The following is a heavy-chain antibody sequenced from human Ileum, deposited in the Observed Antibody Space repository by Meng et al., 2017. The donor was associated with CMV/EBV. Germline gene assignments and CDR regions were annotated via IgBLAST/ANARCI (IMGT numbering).Heavy chain of an antibody. CDR1: GGSFSGYY. CDR2: IHHSGST. Sequence: YGGSFSGYYWSWIRQPPGKGLEWIGDIHHSGSTNYNPSLKRRVTISVDTSKNQFSLKLSSVTAADTAVYYCARGSSKFFGVVIIKFDPWGQGTLVTVSS. CDR3: ARGSSKFFGVVIIKFDP. V-gene: IGHV4-34*01. D-gene: IGHD3-3*01. J-gene: IGHJ5*02.